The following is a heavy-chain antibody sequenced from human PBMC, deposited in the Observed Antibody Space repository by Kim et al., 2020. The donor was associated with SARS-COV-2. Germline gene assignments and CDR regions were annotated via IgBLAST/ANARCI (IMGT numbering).Heavy chain of an antibody. J-gene: IGHJ4*02. D-gene: IGHD5-18*01. CDR2: INHSGST. CDR1: GGSFSGYY. CDR3: ARGPIILPRGYSYGSPDY. Sequence: SETLSLTCAVYGGSFSGYYWSWIRQPPGKGLEWIGEINHSGSTNYNPSLKSRVTISVDTSKNQFSLKLSSVTAADTAVYYCARGPIILPRGYSYGSPDYWGQGTLVTVSS. V-gene: IGHV4-34*01.